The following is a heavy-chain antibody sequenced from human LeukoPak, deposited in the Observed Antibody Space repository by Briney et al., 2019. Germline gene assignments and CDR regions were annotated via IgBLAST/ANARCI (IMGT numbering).Heavy chain of an antibody. CDR1: GFAFSNYW. CDR3: AHPTEYSSSWYGNWFDP. V-gene: IGHV3-7*03. Sequence: PGGSLRLSCAASGFAFSNYWMTWVRQAPGKGLEWVANIKQDGSDRYYVDSVKGRFTISRDNSKNTLYLQMNSLRAEDTAVYYCAHPTEYSSSWYGNWFDPWGQGTLVTVSS. J-gene: IGHJ5*02. CDR2: IKQDGSDR. D-gene: IGHD6-13*01.